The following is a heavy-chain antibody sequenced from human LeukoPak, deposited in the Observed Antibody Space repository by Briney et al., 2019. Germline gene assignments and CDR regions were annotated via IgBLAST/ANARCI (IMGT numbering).Heavy chain of an antibody. D-gene: IGHD3-3*01. Sequence: ASVKVSCKASGYTFTSYGSSWVRQAPGQGLEWMGWISAYNGNTNYAQKLQGRVTMTTDTSTSTAYMELRSLRSDDTAVYYCARDKYYDFWSGYYSFDYWGQGTLVTVSS. CDR3: ARDKYYDFWSGYYSFDY. CDR2: ISAYNGNT. J-gene: IGHJ4*02. V-gene: IGHV1-18*01. CDR1: GYTFTSYG.